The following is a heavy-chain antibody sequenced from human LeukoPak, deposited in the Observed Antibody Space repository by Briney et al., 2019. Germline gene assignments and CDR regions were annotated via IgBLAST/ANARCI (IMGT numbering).Heavy chain of an antibody. CDR2: ISWNSGSI. V-gene: IGHV3-9*01. D-gene: IGHD5-12*01. CDR3: AKDLGYSGTLTYFDY. J-gene: IGHJ4*02. CDR1: GFTFDDYA. Sequence: GGSLRLSCAASGFTFDDYAMHWVRQAPGKGLEWVSGISWNSGSIGYADSVKGRFTISRDNAKNSLYLQMNSLRAEVTALYYCAKDLGYSGTLTYFDYWGQGTLVTVSS.